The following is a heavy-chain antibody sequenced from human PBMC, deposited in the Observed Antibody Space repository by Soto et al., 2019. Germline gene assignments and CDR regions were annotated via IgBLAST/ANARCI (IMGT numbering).Heavy chain of an antibody. Sequence: QVQLVQSGAEVKKPGSSVKVSCKASGGTFSSYAISWVRQAPGQGLEWMGWISAYNGNTNYAQKLQGRVTMTTDTSTSTAYMELRSLRSDDTAVYYCARVEGIADYYYYGMDVWGQGTTVTVSS. D-gene: IGHD6-13*01. J-gene: IGHJ6*02. CDR3: ARVEGIADYYYYGMDV. CDR2: ISAYNGNT. V-gene: IGHV1-18*01. CDR1: GGTFSSYA.